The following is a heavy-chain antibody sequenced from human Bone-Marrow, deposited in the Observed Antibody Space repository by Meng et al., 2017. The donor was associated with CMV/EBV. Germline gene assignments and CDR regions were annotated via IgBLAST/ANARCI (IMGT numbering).Heavy chain of an antibody. CDR2: IKQDGSEK. J-gene: IGHJ6*02. V-gene: IGHV3-7*01. CDR3: ARVWYETSCYTHCYYYGMDV. D-gene: IGHD2-2*02. Sequence: GESLKISCPAAGGTFSSYWMSWVRQAPGKGLEWVANIKQDGSEKYYVDSVKGRFTISRDNAKNSLYLQMNSLRAEDTAVYYCARVWYETSCYTHCYYYGMDVWGQGTTVTVSS. CDR1: GGTFSSYW.